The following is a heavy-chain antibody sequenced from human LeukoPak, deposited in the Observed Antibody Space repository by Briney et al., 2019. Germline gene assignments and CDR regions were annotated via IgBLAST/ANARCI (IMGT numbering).Heavy chain of an antibody. V-gene: IGHV4-31*03. CDR3: ARARAGLRYGMDV. CDR2: IYYSGST. D-gene: IGHD2-21*01. Sequence: PSQTLSLTCTVSGGSISSGGYYWSWIRQHPGKGLERLGYIYYSGSTYYNPSLKSRVTISVDTSKNQFSLKLSSVTAADTAVYYCARARAGLRYGMDVWGQGTTVTVSS. J-gene: IGHJ6*02. CDR1: GGSISSGGYY.